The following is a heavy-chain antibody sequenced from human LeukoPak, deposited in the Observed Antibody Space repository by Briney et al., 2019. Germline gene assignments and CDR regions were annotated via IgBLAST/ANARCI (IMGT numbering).Heavy chain of an antibody. CDR3: ARDYELGLRYDDFDI. CDR1: GYTFTGYY. J-gene: IGHJ3*02. Sequence: ASVKVSCKASGYTFTGYYMHWVRQAPGQGLEWMGWISGYNGETNYAQKSQGRVTMTTDTSTNTAYMELRSLRSDDTAVYYCARDYELGLRYDDFDIWGQGTMVTVSS. V-gene: IGHV1-18*04. CDR2: ISGYNGET. D-gene: IGHD3-16*01.